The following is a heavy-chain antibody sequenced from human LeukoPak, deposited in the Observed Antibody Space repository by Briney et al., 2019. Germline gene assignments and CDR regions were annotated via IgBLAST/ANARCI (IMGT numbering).Heavy chain of an antibody. CDR1: GGSLSSYY. V-gene: IGHV4-59*08. J-gene: IGHJ4*02. CDR3: ARLISGVGYVDY. Sequence: SEALSLTCTVSGGSLSSYYWRWIRQPPGKGLEWIGYIYYSGSTNYNPSLKSRVTISVDTSKNQFSLKLSSVTAADTAVYYCARLISGVGYVDYWGQGILVTVSS. D-gene: IGHD3-10*01. CDR2: IYYSGST.